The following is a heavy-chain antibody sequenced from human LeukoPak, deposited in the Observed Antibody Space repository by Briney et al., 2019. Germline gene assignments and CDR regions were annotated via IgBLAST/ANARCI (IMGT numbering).Heavy chain of an antibody. J-gene: IGHJ4*02. CDR2: IYYSGST. D-gene: IGHD6-19*01. CDR1: GGSISSSSYY. V-gene: IGHV4-39*01. CDR3: ARGGSGWSHDFDY. Sequence: SETLSLTCAVSGGSISSSSYYWGWIRQPPGKGLEWIGSIYYSGSTYYNPSLKSRVTISVDTSKNQFSLKLSSVTAADTAVYYCARGGSGWSHDFDYWGQGTLVTVSS.